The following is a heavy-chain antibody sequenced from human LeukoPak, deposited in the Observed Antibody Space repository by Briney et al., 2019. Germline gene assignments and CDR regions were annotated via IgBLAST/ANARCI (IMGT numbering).Heavy chain of an antibody. CDR1: GYTFTSYG. CDR3: ARDVITDHYCSSTSCYTGGGDY. D-gene: IGHD2-2*02. Sequence: ASVTVSCKASGYTFTSYGISWVRQAPGQGLEWMGWISAYNGNTNYAQKLQGRVTMTTDTSTSSAYMELRSLRSDDAAVYYCARDVITDHYCSSTSCYTGGGDYWGQGTLVTVSS. V-gene: IGHV1-18*01. J-gene: IGHJ4*02. CDR2: ISAYNGNT.